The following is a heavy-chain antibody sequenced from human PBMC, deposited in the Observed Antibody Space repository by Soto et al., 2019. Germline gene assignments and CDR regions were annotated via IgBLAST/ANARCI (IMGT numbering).Heavy chain of an antibody. Sequence: AGGSLRLSCATSGLPFSGSAMHWVRQASGKGLEWVGRIRSKANSYATAYAASVKGRFTISRDDSKNTAYLQMNSLKTEDTAVYYCTSQKSGYSSGWPDYWGQGTLVTVSS. J-gene: IGHJ4*02. V-gene: IGHV3-73*01. CDR3: TSQKSGYSSGWPDY. CDR1: GLPFSGSA. D-gene: IGHD6-19*01. CDR2: IRSKANSYAT.